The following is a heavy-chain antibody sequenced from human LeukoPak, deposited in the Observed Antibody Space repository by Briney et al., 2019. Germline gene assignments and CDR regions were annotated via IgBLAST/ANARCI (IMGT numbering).Heavy chain of an antibody. D-gene: IGHD5-24*01. CDR1: EFSFSIFW. Sequence: GGSLRLSCAASEFSFSIFWVSWVRQAPGKGLEWVANIKPDGSERYYVDSVKGRFTISRDNAKNSLFLQMDSLRAEGTALYYCARYNYWSFDYWGQGTLVTVSS. CDR2: IKPDGSER. J-gene: IGHJ4*02. CDR3: ARYNYWSFDY. V-gene: IGHV3-7*02.